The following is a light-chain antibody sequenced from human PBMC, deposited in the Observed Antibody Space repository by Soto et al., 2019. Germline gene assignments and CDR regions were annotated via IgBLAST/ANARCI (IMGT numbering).Light chain of an antibody. Sequence: EIVLTQSPGTLSLSPGERATLSCRASQSVTSTYLAWFQQKPGQAPRLLIYGASSMATGIPERFSGSGSGTDFTLTISRLEPEDFAVYYCHQYGDSLWTFGQGTKVEIK. CDR2: GAS. V-gene: IGKV3-20*01. CDR1: QSVTSTY. J-gene: IGKJ1*01. CDR3: HQYGDSLWT.